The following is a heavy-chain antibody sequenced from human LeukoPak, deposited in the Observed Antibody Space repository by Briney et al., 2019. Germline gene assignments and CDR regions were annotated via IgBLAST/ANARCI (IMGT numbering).Heavy chain of an antibody. CDR1: GGSFSGYY. J-gene: IGHJ5*02. CDR2: INHSGST. V-gene: IGHV4-34*01. CDR3: ARYKWNSWFDP. Sequence: KPSETLSLTCAVYGGSFSGYYWSWIRKPPGKGLEWIGEINHSGSTNYNPSLKSRVTISVDTSKNQFSLKLSSVTAADTAVYYCARYKWNSWFDPWGQGILVTVSS. D-gene: IGHD1-20*01.